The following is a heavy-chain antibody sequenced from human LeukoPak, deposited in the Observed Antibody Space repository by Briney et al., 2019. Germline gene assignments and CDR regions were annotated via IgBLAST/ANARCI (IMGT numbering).Heavy chain of an antibody. CDR2: FYISGST. V-gene: IGHV4-4*07. D-gene: IGHD4-11*01. J-gene: IGHJ4*02. CDR3: ARARDYNDYLY. CDR1: GGSISSYY. Sequence: SETLSPTCTVSGGSISSYYWSWIRQPAGKGLEWIGRFYISGSTNYNPSLKSRVTMSVDTSKNQFSLRLNSVTAADTAVYYCARARDYNDYLYWGQGTLVSVSS.